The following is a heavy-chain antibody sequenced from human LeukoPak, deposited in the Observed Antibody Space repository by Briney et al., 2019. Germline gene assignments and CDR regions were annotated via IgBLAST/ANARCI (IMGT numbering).Heavy chain of an antibody. D-gene: IGHD2-15*01. CDR2: VSSSSSTI. V-gene: IGHV3-48*01. CDR3: ARDEVVVAAIIDY. CDR1: GFTFSSYS. J-gene: IGHJ4*02. Sequence: GGSPRLSCAASGFTFSSYSMNWVRQAPGKGLEWVSYVSSSSSTIYYADSVKGRFTISRDNAKNSLYLQMNSLRAEDTAVYYCARDEVVVAAIIDYWGQGTLVTVSS.